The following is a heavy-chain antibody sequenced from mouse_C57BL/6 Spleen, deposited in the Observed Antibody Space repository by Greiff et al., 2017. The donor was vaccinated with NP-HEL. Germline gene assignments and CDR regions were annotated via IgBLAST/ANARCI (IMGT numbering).Heavy chain of an antibody. D-gene: IGHD2-2*01. CDR3: ARDTTMVTRGAMDY. Sequence: DVKLVESGGGLVKPGGSLKLSCAASGFTFSSYAMSWVRQTPEKRLEWVATISDGGSYTYYPDNVKGRFTISRDNAKNNLYLQMSHLKSEDTAMYYCARDTTMVTRGAMDYWGQGTSVTVSS. CDR1: GFTFSSYA. CDR2: ISDGGSYT. V-gene: IGHV5-4*01. J-gene: IGHJ4*01.